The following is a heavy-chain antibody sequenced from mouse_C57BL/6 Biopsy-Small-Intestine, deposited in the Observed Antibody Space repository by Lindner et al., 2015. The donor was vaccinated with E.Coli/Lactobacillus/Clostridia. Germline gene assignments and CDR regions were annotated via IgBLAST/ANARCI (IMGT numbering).Heavy chain of an antibody. V-gene: IGHV1S29*02. J-gene: IGHJ4*01. D-gene: IGHD2-10*02. CDR1: GYTFTVYT. CDR3: ARSGQGGKYDF. Sequence: SVKVSCKASGYTFTVYTIHWVAPGPGKRLEWMGWVNTGTGNTEYSRTLEDRVTLTRDTSASTAYMELNSLRSEDTAIYYCARSGQGGKYDFWGQGTLVTVSS. CDR2: VNTGTGNT.